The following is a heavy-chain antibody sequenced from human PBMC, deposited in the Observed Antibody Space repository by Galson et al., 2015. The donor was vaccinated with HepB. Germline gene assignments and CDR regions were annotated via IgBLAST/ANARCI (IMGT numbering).Heavy chain of an antibody. Sequence: SLRLSCAASGFTFSSYGMHWVRQAPGKGLEWVAVIWYDGSSEYYADSVKGRFTISRDNSKNTLYLQMNSLRAEDTAVYYCARGPLAYCGGDCYSDFDYWGQGTLVTVSS. CDR1: GFTFSSYG. J-gene: IGHJ4*02. CDR2: IWYDGSSE. V-gene: IGHV3-33*01. CDR3: ARGPLAYCGGDCYSDFDY. D-gene: IGHD2-21*02.